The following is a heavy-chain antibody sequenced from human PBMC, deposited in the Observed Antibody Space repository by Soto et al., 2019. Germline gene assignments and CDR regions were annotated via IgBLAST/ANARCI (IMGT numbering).Heavy chain of an antibody. Sequence: VGVLGLSCAASGCTFSDYYMSWIRQAPGKWLEWVSYIIISGSTIYYSDSVNGRFTISRYNAKNSLYLQINSLRAEDTAVYYCAGKRDMCNAFDIWGQGTMVTVSS. J-gene: IGHJ3*02. CDR1: GCTFSDYY. CDR2: IIISGSTI. CDR3: AGKRDMCNAFDI. V-gene: IGHV3-11*01. D-gene: IGHD6-25*01.